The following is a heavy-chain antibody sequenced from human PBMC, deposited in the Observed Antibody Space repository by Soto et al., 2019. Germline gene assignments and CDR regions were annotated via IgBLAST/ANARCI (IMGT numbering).Heavy chain of an antibody. D-gene: IGHD2-2*01. J-gene: IGHJ5*02. CDR3: ARDGNLADIVLVPAAPRFDP. Sequence: GGSLRLSCAASGFTFSSYAMHWVRQAPGKGLEWVAVISYDGSNKYYADSVKGRFTISRDNSKNTLYLQMNSLRAEDTAVYYCARDGNLADIVLVPAAPRFDPWGQGTLVTVSS. V-gene: IGHV3-30-3*01. CDR1: GFTFSSYA. CDR2: ISYDGSNK.